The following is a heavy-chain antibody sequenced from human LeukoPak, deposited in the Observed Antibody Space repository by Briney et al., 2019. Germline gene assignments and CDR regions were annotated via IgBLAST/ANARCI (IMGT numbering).Heavy chain of an antibody. CDR1: GFTVISNY. CDR3: AGGAYYYDSSGPY. CDR2: IYSGGST. Sequence: GGSLRLSCAASGFTVISNYMSWVRQAPGKGLEWVSVIYSGGSTYYADSVKGRFTISRDNSKNTLYLQMNSLRAEDTAVYYCAGGAYYYDSSGPYWGQGTLVTVSS. V-gene: IGHV3-53*01. D-gene: IGHD3-22*01. J-gene: IGHJ4*02.